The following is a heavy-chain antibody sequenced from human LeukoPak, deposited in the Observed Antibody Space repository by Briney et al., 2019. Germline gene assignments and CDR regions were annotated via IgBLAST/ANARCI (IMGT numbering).Heavy chain of an antibody. V-gene: IGHV4-59*12. CDR1: GVTISGDS. D-gene: IGHD1-14*01. J-gene: IGHJ5*02. CDR2: IYYSGST. CDR3: ARGNPRDNWFDP. Sequence: GSLRLSCIASGVTISGDSMNWVRQAPGMGLEWIAYIYYSGSTYYNPSLKSRVTISIDTSKNQFSLKLSSVTGADTAVYYCARGNPRDNWFDPWGQGTLVTVSS.